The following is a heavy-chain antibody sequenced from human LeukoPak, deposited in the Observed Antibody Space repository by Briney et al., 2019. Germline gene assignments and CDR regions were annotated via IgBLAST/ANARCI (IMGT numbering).Heavy chain of an antibody. J-gene: IGHJ4*02. CDR1: GFTFGDYA. CDR3: TRDDTPATTVTPTGSFDY. Sequence: GESLRLSCTASGFTFGDYAMSWFRQAPGKGLEWVGFVRSKAYGGTTEYAASVKGRFTISRDDSKSIAYLQMNSLKTEDTAVYYCTRDDTPATTVTPTGSFDYWGQGTLVTVSS. V-gene: IGHV3-49*03. CDR2: VRSKAYGGTT. D-gene: IGHD4-17*01.